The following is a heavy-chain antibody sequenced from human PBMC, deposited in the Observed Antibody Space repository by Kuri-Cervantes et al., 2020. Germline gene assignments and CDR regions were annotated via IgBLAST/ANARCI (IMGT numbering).Heavy chain of an antibody. J-gene: IGHJ6*02. CDR2: ISSSSSTI. V-gene: IGHV3-48*02. CDR1: GFTFSSYS. Sequence: GGSLRLSCAASGFTFSSYSMNWVRQAPGKGLEWVSSISSSSSTIYYADSVKGRFTISRDNAKNSLYLQMNSLRDEDTAVYYCARLPYYYYGMDVWGQGTTVTVSS. CDR3: ARLPYYYYGMDV.